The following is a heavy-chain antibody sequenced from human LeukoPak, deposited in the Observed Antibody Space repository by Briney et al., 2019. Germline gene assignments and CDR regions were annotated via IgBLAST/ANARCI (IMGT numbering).Heavy chain of an antibody. J-gene: IGHJ4*02. CDR2: IYYSGST. D-gene: IGHD4-17*01. Sequence: SETLSLTCTVSGGSISSYYCSRIRQPPGKGLEWIGYIYYSGSTNYNPSLKSRVTISVDTSKNQFSLKLSSVTAADTAVYYCAREAPLGEYGDYVTDYWGQGTLVTVSS. CDR1: GGSISSYY. V-gene: IGHV4-59*01. CDR3: AREAPLGEYGDYVTDY.